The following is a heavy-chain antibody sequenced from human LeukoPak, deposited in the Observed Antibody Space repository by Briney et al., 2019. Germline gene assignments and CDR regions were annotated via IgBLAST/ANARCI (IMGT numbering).Heavy chain of an antibody. V-gene: IGHV3-7*05. CDR3: AREASAFDY. CDR2: IKQDGSEK. CDR1: GFTFSNYY. Sequence: AGGPLRLSCAASGFTFSNYYMNWVRQAPGKGLEWVANIKQDGSEKYYVDSVKGRFTISRDNAKNSLYLQMNSLRDEDTAVYYCAREASAFDYWGQGTPVTVSP. J-gene: IGHJ4*02.